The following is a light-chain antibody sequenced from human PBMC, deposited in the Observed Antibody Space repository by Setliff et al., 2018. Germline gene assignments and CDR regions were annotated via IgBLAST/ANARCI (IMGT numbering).Light chain of an antibody. CDR2: DVS. J-gene: IGLJ1*01. CDR1: SSDVGGYNY. Sequence: QSVLAQPASVSGSPGQSITISCTGTSSDVGGYNYVSWYQQHPGKAPKLMIYDVSNRPSGVPDRFSGSKSGNTASLTISGLQAEDEADYYCCSYAGSYTSYVFGTGTKVTVL. CDR3: CSYAGSYTSYV. V-gene: IGLV2-11*01.